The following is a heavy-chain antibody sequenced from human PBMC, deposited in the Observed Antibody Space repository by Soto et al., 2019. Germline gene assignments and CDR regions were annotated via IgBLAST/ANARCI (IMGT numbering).Heavy chain of an antibody. D-gene: IGHD6-13*01. CDR1: GFTVSSNY. V-gene: IGHV3-66*01. J-gene: IGHJ4*02. Sequence: EMQLVESGGGLVQPGGSLRLSCAVSGFTVSSNYMTWVRQPPGTGLEWVSVMYTSGRTYYGDSVKGRVTISRDNSKNTLYLQMNSLRVEDTAVYYCARTLASARQVDYWGQGTLVTVSS. CDR3: ARTLASARQVDY. CDR2: MYTSGRT.